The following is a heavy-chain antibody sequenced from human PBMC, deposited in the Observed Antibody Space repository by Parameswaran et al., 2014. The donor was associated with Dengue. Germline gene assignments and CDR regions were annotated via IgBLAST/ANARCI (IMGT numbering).Heavy chain of an antibody. CDR3: ARSTDCTSTSCYDQKWFDP. J-gene: IGHJ5*02. CDR2: IYYSGST. D-gene: IGHD2-2*01. Sequence: PGKGLEWIGSIYYSGSTYYNPSLKSRVAMSVDTSKNQFSLKLTSVTAADTAVYYCARSTDCTSTSCYDQKWFDPWGQGTLVTVSS. V-gene: IGHV4-39*07.